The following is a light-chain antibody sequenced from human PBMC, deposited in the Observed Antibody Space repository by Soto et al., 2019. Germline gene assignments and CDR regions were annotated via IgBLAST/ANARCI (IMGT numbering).Light chain of an antibody. CDR2: DVS. J-gene: IGLJ1*01. CDR1: SSDVGGYNY. Sequence: QSVLTQPASVSGSPGQSITISCTGTSSDVGGYNYVSWYQQHPGKAPKLMIYDVSNRPSGVSNRFSGSKSGNTASLTISGLQAEDEADCYCSSYTSSSTLDVFGTGTKLTVL. V-gene: IGLV2-14*01. CDR3: SSYTSSSTLDV.